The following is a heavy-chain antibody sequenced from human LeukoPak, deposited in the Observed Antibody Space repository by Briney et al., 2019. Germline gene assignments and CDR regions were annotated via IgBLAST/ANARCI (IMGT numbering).Heavy chain of an antibody. CDR2: INKYGSDI. J-gene: IGHJ5*02. CDR3: VRDTPHRRLDP. Sequence: GGSLRLSCAASGFTFSVFWMHSVRQPPGKGLVWVSRINKYGSDIIYTDSVKGRFTISRDNAKNTLYSQMNSLRPEDTAVYYCVRDTPHRRLDPWGQGTLVTVSS. V-gene: IGHV3-74*01. D-gene: IGHD2-15*01. CDR1: GFTFSVFW.